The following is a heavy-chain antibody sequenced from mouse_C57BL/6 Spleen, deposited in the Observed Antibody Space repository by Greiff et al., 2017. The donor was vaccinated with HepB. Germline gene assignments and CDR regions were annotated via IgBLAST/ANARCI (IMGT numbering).Heavy chain of an antibody. CDR2: IDPSDSYT. CDR1: GYTFTSYW. CDR3: ARVRDFDY. V-gene: IGHV1-50*01. Sequence: VQLQQPGAELVKPGASVKLSCKASGYTFTSYWMQWVKRRPGQGLEWIGEIDPSDSYTNYNQKFKGKATLTVDTSSSTAYMQLSSLTSEDSAVYYCARVRDFDYWGQGTTLTVSS. J-gene: IGHJ2*01.